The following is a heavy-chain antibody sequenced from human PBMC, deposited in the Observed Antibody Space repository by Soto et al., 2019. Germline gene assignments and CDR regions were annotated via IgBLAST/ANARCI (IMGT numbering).Heavy chain of an antibody. CDR1: GFTIINYE. CDR2: VGLAGDT. J-gene: IGHJ3*01. CDR3: ARPYCEPTTCHGAFDL. D-gene: IGHD2-21*01. V-gene: IGHV3-13*04. Sequence: EVQLVESGGGLVQPGGSLRLSCAASGFTIINYEMHWVRQVAGRGLEWVSAVGLAGDTYYPDSVEGRFTLSRENAKNSLYLQMDSLRAEDTAVYYCARPYCEPTTCHGAFDLWGQGTVVTVSS.